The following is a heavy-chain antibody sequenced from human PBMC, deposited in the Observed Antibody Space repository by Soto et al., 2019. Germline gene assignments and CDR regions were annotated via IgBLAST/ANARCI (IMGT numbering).Heavy chain of an antibody. D-gene: IGHD1-26*01. CDR1: GVTFMSYG. CDR2: IKTDGSIT. CDR3: AKDLSSVPEY. Sequence: GSLILSCTAFGVTFMSYGMYWVRQAPGKGLEWVSRIKTDGSITSYADSVKGRFTVSRDNARDTLYLQMNSLRVEDTDVYYCAKDLSSVPEYCGQGTLVTVYS. J-gene: IGHJ4*02. V-gene: IGHV3-74*01.